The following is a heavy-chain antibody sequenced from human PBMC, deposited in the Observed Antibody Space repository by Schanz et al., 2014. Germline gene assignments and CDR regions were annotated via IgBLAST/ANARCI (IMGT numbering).Heavy chain of an antibody. CDR2: IRQEGSEK. Sequence: EVQLVESGGGLVQPGGSLRLSCAVSGFIFTRHWMSWVRQAPGKGLEWVANIRQEGSEKYYVDSVKGRFTISRDDAKNSLYLQMNSLRAEDTALYYCAKDRQNRVNRVGYYYGMDVWGQGTTVTVSS. J-gene: IGHJ6*02. V-gene: IGHV3-7*03. CDR1: GFIFTRHW. D-gene: IGHD3-16*01. CDR3: AKDRQNRVNRVGYYYGMDV.